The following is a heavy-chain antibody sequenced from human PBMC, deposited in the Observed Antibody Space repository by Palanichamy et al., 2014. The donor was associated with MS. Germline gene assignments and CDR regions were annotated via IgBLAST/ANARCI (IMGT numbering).Heavy chain of an antibody. Sequence: QVHLVQSGAEVRRPGASVKVSCKASGYTFISYGLTWVRQAPGQGIEWMGWISPYNGITNYAQNLQGRVTMTTDTSTSTASMELRSLRPDDTAVYYCARYGNYVDYWGQGTLVTVSS. V-gene: IGHV1-18*04. J-gene: IGHJ4*02. D-gene: IGHD4-17*01. CDR2: ISPYNGIT. CDR3: ARYGNYVDY. CDR1: GYTFISYG.